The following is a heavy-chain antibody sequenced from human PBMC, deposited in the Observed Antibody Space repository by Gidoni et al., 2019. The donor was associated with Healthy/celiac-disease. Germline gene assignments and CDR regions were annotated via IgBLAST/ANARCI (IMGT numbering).Heavy chain of an antibody. CDR2: IYHSGST. J-gene: IGHJ5*02. V-gene: IGHV4-30-2*01. CDR3: ARGGSAQWLLHFGWFDP. CDR1: GGSISRGGYS. Sequence: QLQLQESGSGLVKPSQTLSLTCAVSGGSISRGGYSWSWIRQPPGKGLEWIGYIYHSGSTYYNPSLKSRVTISVDRSKNQFSLKLSSVTAADTAVYYCARGGSAQWLLHFGWFDPWGQGTLVTVSS. D-gene: IGHD3-22*01.